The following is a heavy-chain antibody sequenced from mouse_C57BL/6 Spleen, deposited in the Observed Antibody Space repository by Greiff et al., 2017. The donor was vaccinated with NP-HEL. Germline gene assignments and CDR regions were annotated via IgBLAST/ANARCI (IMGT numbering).Heavy chain of an antibody. Sequence: QVQLQQPGAELVKPGASVKLSCKASGYTFTSYWMHWVKQRPGQGLEWIGMIHPNSGSTNYNEKFKSKATLTVDKSSSTAYMQLSSLTSEDSAVYYCARSTVVEGMDYWGQGTSVTVSS. CDR2: IHPNSGST. CDR1: GYTFTSYW. D-gene: IGHD1-1*01. J-gene: IGHJ4*01. CDR3: ARSTVVEGMDY. V-gene: IGHV1-64*01.